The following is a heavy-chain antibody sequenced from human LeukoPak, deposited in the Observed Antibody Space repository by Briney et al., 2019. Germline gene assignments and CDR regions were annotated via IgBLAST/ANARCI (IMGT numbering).Heavy chain of an antibody. J-gene: IGHJ5*02. D-gene: IGHD2-15*01. Sequence: SPTLSLTCAVYGGSFRGYYWSWIRHPPGKWLEWIGEVNHSGSTNYNPSLKSRVTISVDKSKNQFSLKLSSVTAADTAVYYGARGYCSGGSCRRGRLDPWGQGTLVTVSS. CDR3: ARGYCSGGSCRRGRLDP. CDR1: GGSFRGYY. CDR2: VNHSGST. V-gene: IGHV4-34*01.